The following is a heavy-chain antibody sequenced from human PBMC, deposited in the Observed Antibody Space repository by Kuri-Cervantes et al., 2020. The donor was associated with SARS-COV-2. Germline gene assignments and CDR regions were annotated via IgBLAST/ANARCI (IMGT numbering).Heavy chain of an antibody. D-gene: IGHD1-1*01. J-gene: IGHJ4*02. CDR2: ISYHGINK. CDR3: ARGYRYNLPYFDY. Sequence: SLKISCTASGFTFNSHAMHWVRQAPGQGLEWVTVISYHGINKYYADSVKGRFTISRDNAKNSLYLQMNSLRAEDTAVYYCARGYRYNLPYFDYWGQGTLITVSS. V-gene: IGHV3-30-3*01. CDR1: GFTFNSHA.